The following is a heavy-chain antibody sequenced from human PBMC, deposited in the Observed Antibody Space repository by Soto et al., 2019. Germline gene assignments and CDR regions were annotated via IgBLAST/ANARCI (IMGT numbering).Heavy chain of an antibody. CDR3: ARDPGIPGRYWYFDL. Sequence: QVLLVQSGAEVKKPGASVKVSCKASGYKFTDYYIHWVRQAPGQGPEWMGWVNPKRGDAVYAQKFQGSVTMTRDTATTTAYLEVNRLKSDDTAVYYCARDPGIPGRYWYFDLWGRGTLVTVSS. CDR2: VNPKRGDA. D-gene: IGHD1-20*01. CDR1: GYKFTDYY. J-gene: IGHJ2*01. V-gene: IGHV1-2*04.